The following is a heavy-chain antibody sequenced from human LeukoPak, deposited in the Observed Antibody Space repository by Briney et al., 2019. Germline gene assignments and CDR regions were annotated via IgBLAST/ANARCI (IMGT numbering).Heavy chain of an antibody. CDR2: IYYSGST. J-gene: IGHJ4*02. CDR3: ARRILQQPPLTAPFDY. D-gene: IGHD6-13*01. V-gene: IGHV4-39*07. CDR1: GGSISSSSYY. Sequence: SETLSLTCTVSGGSISSSSYYWGWIRQPPGKGLEWIGSIYYSGSTYYNPSLKSRVTISVDTSKNQFSLKLSSVTAADTAVYYCARRILQQPPLTAPFDYWGQGTLVTVSS.